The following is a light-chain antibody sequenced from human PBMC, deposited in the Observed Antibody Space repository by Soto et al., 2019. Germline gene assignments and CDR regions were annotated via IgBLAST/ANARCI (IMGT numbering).Light chain of an antibody. CDR1: QEIKKW. J-gene: IGKJ1*01. Sequence: DIQLTQSPSVVSASVGDRVIITCRANQEIKKWLAWYQQRPGEAPKTLISDVSTLEGGVPSRFSGSGSGTDFTLTISSLQPNDFATYFCHQYSHYPGTFGQGTRVDI. CDR3: HQYSHYPGT. V-gene: IGKV1-5*01. CDR2: DVS.